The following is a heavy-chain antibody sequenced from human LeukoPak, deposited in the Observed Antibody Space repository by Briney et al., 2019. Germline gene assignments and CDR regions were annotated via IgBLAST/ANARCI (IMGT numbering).Heavy chain of an antibody. CDR2: INPNSGGT. CDR1: GYTFTRYY. V-gene: IGHV1-2*02. J-gene: IGHJ4*02. Sequence: GASVKVSCKTSGYTFTRYYMHWVRQAPGQGLEWMGWINPNSGGTKYAQKFQGRVTMTRDTSISTAYMELSRVTSDGTAVYYCARDSYGSRGVDYFDYWGQGTLVTVSS. D-gene: IGHD5-12*01. CDR3: ARDSYGSRGVDYFDY.